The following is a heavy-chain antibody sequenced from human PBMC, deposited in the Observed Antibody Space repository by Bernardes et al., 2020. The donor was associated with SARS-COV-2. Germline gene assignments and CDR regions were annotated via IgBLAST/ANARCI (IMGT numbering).Heavy chain of an antibody. J-gene: IGHJ4*02. Sequence: GGSLRLSCAASGFTFSNYWMHWVRQAPGKGLVWVSRINSDGSSTNYADSVKGRFTISRDNAKNTLYLQMNSLRAEDTALYYCVRGPSDGHGRFEYWGQGALVTVSS. CDR1: GFTFSNYW. CDR2: INSDGSST. CDR3: VRGPSDGHGRFEY. V-gene: IGHV3-74*01.